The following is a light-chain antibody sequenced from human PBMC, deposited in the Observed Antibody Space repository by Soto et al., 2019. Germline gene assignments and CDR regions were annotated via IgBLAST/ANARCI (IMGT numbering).Light chain of an antibody. V-gene: IGKV3-11*01. J-gene: IGKJ1*01. CDR3: QLRSNWPPTWT. Sequence: EIVLTQSPATLSLSPGERATLSCRASQSVSNYLAWYQHKPGQAPRLLIYDASSMATGIPARFSGSGSGTDFPLTISSLEPEDFAVYFCQLRSNWPPTWTFGQGTKVEIK. CDR2: DAS. CDR1: QSVSNY.